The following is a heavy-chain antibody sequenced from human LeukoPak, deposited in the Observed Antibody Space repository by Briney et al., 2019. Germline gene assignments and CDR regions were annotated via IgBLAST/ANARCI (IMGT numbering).Heavy chain of an antibody. D-gene: IGHD6-13*01. J-gene: IGHJ5*02. V-gene: IGHV4-34*01. CDR3: ARGPSIAAARIDL. Sequence: PETLSLTCALYGGSFSGYYWSWIRPPQGKGREWSGEIIHSGITNYNPSVKSRFTISVDTSKNQFSLKLSSVTAADTAVYYCARGPSIAAARIDLWGQGTLVTVSS. CDR2: IIHSGIT. CDR1: GGSFSGYY.